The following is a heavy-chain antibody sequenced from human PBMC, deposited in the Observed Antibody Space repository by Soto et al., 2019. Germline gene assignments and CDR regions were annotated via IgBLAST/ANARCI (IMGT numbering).Heavy chain of an antibody. V-gene: IGHV1-69*01. CDR2: IIPILGTA. Sequence: QVQLVQSGAEVKKPGSSVKVSCKASGGTFSSYAISWVRQAPGQGLEWMGGIIPILGTANYAQKVQGRVTITSDESTSTAYMELSSLRSEDTAVYYCARVGGYCSSTSCYRDYYYGMDVWGQVTTVTVSS. CDR3: ARVGGYCSSTSCYRDYYYGMDV. D-gene: IGHD2-2*02. J-gene: IGHJ6*02. CDR1: GGTFSSYA.